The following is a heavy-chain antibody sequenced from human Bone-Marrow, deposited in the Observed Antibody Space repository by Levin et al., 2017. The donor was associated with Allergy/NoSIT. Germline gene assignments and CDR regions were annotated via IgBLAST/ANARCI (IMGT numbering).Heavy chain of an antibody. CDR3: ARDRGYCSGGSCYGLDY. V-gene: IGHV4-59*01. J-gene: IGHJ4*02. Sequence: KSSETLSLTCTVSGGSISSYYWSWIRQPPGKGLEWIGYIYYSGSTNYNPSLKSRVTISVDTSKNQFSLKLSSVTAADTAVYYCARDRGYCSGGSCYGLDYWGQGTLVTVSS. CDR1: GGSISSYY. CDR2: IYYSGST. D-gene: IGHD2-15*01.